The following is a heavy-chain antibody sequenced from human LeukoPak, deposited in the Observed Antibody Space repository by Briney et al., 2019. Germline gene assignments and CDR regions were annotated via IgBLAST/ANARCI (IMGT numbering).Heavy chain of an antibody. J-gene: IGHJ4*02. V-gene: IGHV1-8*01. CDR1: GYTFTSYD. D-gene: IGHD1-26*01. CDR2: MNPNSGNT. Sequence: ASVKVSCKASGYTFTSYDINWVRQAPGQGLEWMGGMNPNSGNTGYAQKYQGRVTMTRNTSISTAYMELSSLRSEDTAVYYCARGRHLYYQFDYWGQGTLVTVSS. CDR3: ARGRHLYYQFDY.